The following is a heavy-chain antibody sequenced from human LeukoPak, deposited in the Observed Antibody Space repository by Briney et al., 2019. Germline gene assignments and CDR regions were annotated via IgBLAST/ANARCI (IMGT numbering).Heavy chain of an antibody. CDR3: VKGDQWLLRD. CDR1: GFTFSSFW. Sequence: GGSLRLSCAASGFTFSSFWMHWVRQAPGKGPEWVSLIRGDGGISYYADSVKGRFTISRDNNKNSLYLQMNSLRTEDTAFYFCVKGDQWLLRDWGQGTLVTVSS. CDR2: IRGDGGIS. D-gene: IGHD6-19*01. V-gene: IGHV3-43*02. J-gene: IGHJ4*02.